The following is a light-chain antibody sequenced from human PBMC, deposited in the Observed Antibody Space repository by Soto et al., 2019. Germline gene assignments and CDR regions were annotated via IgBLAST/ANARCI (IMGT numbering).Light chain of an antibody. V-gene: IGLV3-1*01. CDR3: QAWDSSTASV. CDR1: KLGDKY. Sequence: SYELTQPPSVSVSPGQTASITCSGDKLGDKYACWYQQKSGQSPVLVIYQDSKRPSGIPERFSGSNSGNTATLTISGTQAMDEADYYCQAWDSSTASVFGTGTKVTVL. J-gene: IGLJ1*01. CDR2: QDS.